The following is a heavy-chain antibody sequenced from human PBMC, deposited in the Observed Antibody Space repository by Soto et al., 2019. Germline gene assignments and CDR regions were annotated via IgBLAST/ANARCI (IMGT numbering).Heavy chain of an antibody. V-gene: IGHV3-23*01. J-gene: IGHJ4*02. D-gene: IGHD3-22*01. CDR3: AKTATMIVVVIGGYFDY. Sequence: GGSLRLSCAASGFTFSSYAMSWVRQAPGKGLEWVSAISGSGGSTYYADSVKGRFTISRDNSKNTLYLQMNSLRAEDTAVYYCAKTATMIVVVIGGYFDYWGQGTLVTV. CDR1: GFTFSSYA. CDR2: ISGSGGST.